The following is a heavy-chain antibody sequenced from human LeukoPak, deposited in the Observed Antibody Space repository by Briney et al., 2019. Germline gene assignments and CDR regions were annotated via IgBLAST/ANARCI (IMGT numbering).Heavy chain of an antibody. Sequence: ASVKVSCKAAGYIFTDYHIHWRRQAPRQGPEGVGWVDPNSGDSDSSQKFKGRVTMTREKSINTIYMELRGLRSDDTAMYFCARLRLGVGNDYWGQGTLVIVSS. J-gene: IGHJ4*02. V-gene: IGHV1-2*02. CDR1: GYIFTDYH. CDR3: ARLRLGVGNDY. D-gene: IGHD2-15*01. CDR2: VDPNSGDS.